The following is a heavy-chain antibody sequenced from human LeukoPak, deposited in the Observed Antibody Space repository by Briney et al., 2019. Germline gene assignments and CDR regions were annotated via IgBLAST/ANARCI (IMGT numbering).Heavy chain of an antibody. CDR2: INHSGST. CDR3: ARETPGAGHFDY. J-gene: IGHJ4*02. Sequence: NPSETLSLTCAVYGGSFSGYYWSWIRQPPGKGLEWIGEINHSGSTNYNPSLKSRVTISVDTSKNQFSLKLSSVTAADTAVYYCARETPGAGHFDYWGQGSLVTVSS. D-gene: IGHD7-27*01. CDR1: GGSFSGYY. V-gene: IGHV4-34*01.